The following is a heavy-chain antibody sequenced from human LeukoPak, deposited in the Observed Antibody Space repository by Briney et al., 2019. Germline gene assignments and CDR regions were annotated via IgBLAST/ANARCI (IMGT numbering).Heavy chain of an antibody. V-gene: IGHV4-30-2*01. CDR3: ARVGYCSGGSCYFEGVFDP. CDR1: GGSISSGGYS. D-gene: IGHD2-15*01. Sequence: PSETLSLTCAVSGGSISSGGYSWSWIRQPPGKGLEWIGYIYHSGSTYYNPSLKSRVTISVDRSKNQFSLKLSSVTAADTAVYYCARVGYCSGGSCYFEGVFDPWGQGTLVTVSS. J-gene: IGHJ5*02. CDR2: IYHSGST.